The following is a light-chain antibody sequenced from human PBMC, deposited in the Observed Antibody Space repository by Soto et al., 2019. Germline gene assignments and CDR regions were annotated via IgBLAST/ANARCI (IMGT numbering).Light chain of an antibody. Sequence: QSVLTQPPSASASLGASVTLTCTLSSGYSNYKVDWYQQRPGKGPRFVMRVGTGGIVGSKGDGIPDRFSVLGSGLNRYLTIKNIQEEDESDFHCGADHGTGSTFVYVFGTGTKLTV. CDR3: GADHGTGSTFVYV. V-gene: IGLV9-49*01. J-gene: IGLJ1*01. CDR2: VGTGGIVG. CDR1: SGYSNYK.